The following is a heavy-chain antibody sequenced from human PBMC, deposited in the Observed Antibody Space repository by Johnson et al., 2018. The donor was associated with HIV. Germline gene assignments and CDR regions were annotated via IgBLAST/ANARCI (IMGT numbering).Heavy chain of an antibody. V-gene: IGHV3-30*04. CDR3: ARGRDLSAFDI. D-gene: IGHD5-24*01. CDR2: ISYDGSNK. J-gene: IGHJ3*02. Sequence: QVQLVESGGGVVQPGRSLRLSCAASGFTFSSYAMHWVRQAPGKGLEWVAVISYDGSNKYYADSVKGRFTISRDNSKNTLYLQMNSLRAEDTAVYFCARGRDLSAFDIWGRGTMVTVSS. CDR1: GFTFSSYA.